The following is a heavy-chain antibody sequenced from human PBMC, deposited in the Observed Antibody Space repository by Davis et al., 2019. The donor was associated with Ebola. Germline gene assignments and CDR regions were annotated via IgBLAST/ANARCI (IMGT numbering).Heavy chain of an antibody. CDR2: ISSNSSTI. D-gene: IGHD2-15*01. J-gene: IGHJ4*02. CDR3: AREGCSGGSCLGDY. Sequence: PGGSLRLSCAASGFTFSSYSMNWVRQAPGKGLEWVSYISSNSSTIYYADSVKGRFTISRDNAKNSLYLQMNSLRDEDTAVYYCAREGCSGGSCLGDYWGQGTLVTVSS. CDR1: GFTFSSYS. V-gene: IGHV3-48*02.